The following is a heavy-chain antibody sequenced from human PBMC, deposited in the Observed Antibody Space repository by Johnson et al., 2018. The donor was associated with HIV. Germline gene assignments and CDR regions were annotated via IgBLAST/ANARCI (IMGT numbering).Heavy chain of an antibody. D-gene: IGHD3-22*01. CDR2: LGTAGYT. CDR1: AFTFSSYD. J-gene: IGHJ3*02. CDR3: ARGRDSSGFNDAFDI. Sequence: MLLVVSGGGLVQPGGSLRLSCAASAFTFSSYDMHWVRQATGIGLEWVSALGTAGYTSSPGPVMGRFTISTENAKNSLYLQMNSLRSGDTPVYYCARGRDSSGFNDAFDIWGQGTMVTVSS. V-gene: IGHV3-13*01.